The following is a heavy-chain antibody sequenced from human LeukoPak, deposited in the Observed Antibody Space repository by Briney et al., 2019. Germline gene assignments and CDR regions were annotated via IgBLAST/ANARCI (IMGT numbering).Heavy chain of an antibody. CDR1: GYTFTSYY. Sequence: ASVKVSCKASGYTFTSYYMHWVRQAPGQGLEWMGIINPSGGSTSYAQKFQGRVTMTRDTSTSTAYMELSSLRSEDTAVYYCARDQNPDTTYYYDSSGYLQAPSFDYWGQGTLVTVSS. CDR3: ARDQNPDTTYYYDSSGYLQAPSFDY. CDR2: INPSGGST. D-gene: IGHD3-22*01. J-gene: IGHJ4*02. V-gene: IGHV1-46*01.